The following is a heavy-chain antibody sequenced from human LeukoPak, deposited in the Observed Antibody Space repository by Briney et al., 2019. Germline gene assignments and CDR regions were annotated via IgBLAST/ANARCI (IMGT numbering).Heavy chain of an antibody. CDR3: TRGLGTSGFYLNY. CDR1: GFTVSSNY. Sequence: PGGSLRLSCAASGFTVSSNYMSWVRQAPGKGLEWVSVIYSGGYTYYADSVKGRFTISRDNSKKSLYLQMNSLRVEDTALYYCTRGLGTSGFYLNYWGQGILVTVSS. J-gene: IGHJ4*02. CDR2: IYSGGYT. V-gene: IGHV3-53*01. D-gene: IGHD3-22*01.